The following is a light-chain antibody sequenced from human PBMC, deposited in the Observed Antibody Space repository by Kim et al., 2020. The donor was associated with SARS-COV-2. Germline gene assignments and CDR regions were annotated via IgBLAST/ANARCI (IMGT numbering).Light chain of an antibody. CDR1: QSVSSN. CDR2: GAS. J-gene: IGKJ4*01. V-gene: IGKV3-15*01. CDR3: QQYNNWPPLT. Sequence: SPGEGATLSCRASQSVSSNLAWYQQKPGQAPRLLIYGASPRATGIPARFSGSGSGTEFTLTISSLQSEDFAVYYCQQYNNWPPLTFGGGTKVDIK.